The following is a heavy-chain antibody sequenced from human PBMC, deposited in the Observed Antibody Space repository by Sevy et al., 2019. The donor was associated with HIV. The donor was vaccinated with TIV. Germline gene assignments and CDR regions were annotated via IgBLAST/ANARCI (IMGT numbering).Heavy chain of an antibody. CDR2: ISYDGSNK. D-gene: IGHD5-12*01. CDR1: GFTFSNYA. J-gene: IGHJ4*02. V-gene: IGHV3-30*04. CDR3: ARVDEQRWLRLYYFDY. Sequence: GGSLRLSCAASGFTFSNYAMHWVRQAPGKGLEWVAVISYDGSNKYYADPVKGRFTISRDNSKNTLYLQMNSLRAEDTAVYYCARVDEQRWLRLYYFDYWGQGTLVTVSS.